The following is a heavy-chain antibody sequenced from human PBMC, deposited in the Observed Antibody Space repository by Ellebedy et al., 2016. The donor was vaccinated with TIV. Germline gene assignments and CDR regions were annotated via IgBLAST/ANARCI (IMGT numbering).Heavy chain of an antibody. D-gene: IGHD1-26*01. CDR2: INPNSGGT. J-gene: IGHJ4*02. Sequence: AASVQVSCKASGYTFTGYYMHWVRQAPGQGLEWMGWINPNSGGTNYAQKFQGWVTMTRDTSISTAYMELSRLRSDDTAVYYCARDERKYSGSYYNFDYWGQGTLVTVSS. CDR3: ARDERKYSGSYYNFDY. V-gene: IGHV1-2*04. CDR1: GYTFTGYY.